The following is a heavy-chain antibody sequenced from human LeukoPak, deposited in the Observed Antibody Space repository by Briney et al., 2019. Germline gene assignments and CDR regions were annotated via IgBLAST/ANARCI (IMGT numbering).Heavy chain of an antibody. CDR2: IIPIFGTA. J-gene: IGHJ6*04. V-gene: IGHV1-69*13. CDR3: ASGVRSGTTNYYYHGKDV. CDR1: GGTFSSYA. Sequence: ASVKVSCKASGGTFSSYAISWARQAPGQGLEWMGGIIPIFGTANYAQKFQGRVTITADESTSTAYMELSSLRSEDTAVYYCASGVRSGTTNYYYHGKDVWGKGTTVTVSS. D-gene: IGHD1-1*01.